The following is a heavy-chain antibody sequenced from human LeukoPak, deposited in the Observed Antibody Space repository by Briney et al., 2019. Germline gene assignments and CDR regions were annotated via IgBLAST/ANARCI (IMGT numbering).Heavy chain of an antibody. V-gene: IGHV4-59*01. CDR3: ARGIVGAIHDAFDI. Sequence: KPSETLSLTCTVSGGSISTYYWTWIRQPPGKGLEWIGYLYYSGSTNYNPSLESRVTISIDTSKNQFSLRLSSVTAADTAVYYCARGIVGAIHDAFDIWGQGTMVTVSS. CDR2: LYYSGST. D-gene: IGHD1-26*01. J-gene: IGHJ3*02. CDR1: GGSISTYY.